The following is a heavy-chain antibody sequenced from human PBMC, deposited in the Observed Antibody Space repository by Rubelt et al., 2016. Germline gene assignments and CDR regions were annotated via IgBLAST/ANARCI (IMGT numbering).Heavy chain of an antibody. CDR3: AKEIRGRGDAFDV. V-gene: IGHV3-11*04. D-gene: IGHD3-16*01. CDR1: GFSFSDYY. Sequence: GGGLVNPGGSLRLSCAASGFSFSDYYMTWIRQVPGRGLEWVAYISETGSTTYYADSAKGRFTVSRENAKNSLYLQMNSLRAEDTAVYYCAKEIRGRGDAFDVWGQGTLVTVSS. J-gene: IGHJ3*01. CDR2: ISETGSTT.